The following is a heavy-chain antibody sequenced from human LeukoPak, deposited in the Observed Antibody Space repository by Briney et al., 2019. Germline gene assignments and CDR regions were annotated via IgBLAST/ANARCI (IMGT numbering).Heavy chain of an antibody. CDR2: IKQDGSEK. J-gene: IGHJ4*02. CDR3: ARDRGYLDY. CDR1: GFTFSNYW. D-gene: IGHD2-2*03. V-gene: IGHV3-7*01. Sequence: GGSLRLSCAASGFTFSNYWMSWVRQAPGKGLEWVANIKQDGSEKYYVDSVKGRFTVSRDNAKKSVYLQMNSLRADDTALYYCARDRGYLDYWGQGTLVTVSS.